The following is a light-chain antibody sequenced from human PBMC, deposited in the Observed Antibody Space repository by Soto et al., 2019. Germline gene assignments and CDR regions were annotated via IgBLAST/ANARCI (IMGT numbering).Light chain of an antibody. CDR1: QDISRW. V-gene: IGKV1D-12*01. CDR2: AAS. Sequence: DIQMTQSPFSVSASVGDRVTITCRASQDISRWLAWYQQKPGKAPKLLIYAASSLQSGVPSRFSGSGSGTDFTLTSDSLQPEDFATYYCQQAASFPLTLGGGTKVEIK. CDR3: QQAASFPLT. J-gene: IGKJ4*01.